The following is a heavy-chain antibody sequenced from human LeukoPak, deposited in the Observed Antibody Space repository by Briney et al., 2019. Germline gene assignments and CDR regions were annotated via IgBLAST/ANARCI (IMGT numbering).Heavy chain of an antibody. CDR2: ISAYNGNT. J-gene: IGHJ4*02. V-gene: IGHV1-18*01. CDR1: GYTFTSYS. D-gene: IGHD6-19*01. Sequence: ASVKVSCKASGYTFTSYSISWVRQAPGQGLEWMGWISAYNGNTNYAQKLQGRVTMTTDTSTSTAYMELRSLRSDDTAVYYCAGVAVAGYFDYWGQGTLVTVSS. CDR3: AGVAVAGYFDY.